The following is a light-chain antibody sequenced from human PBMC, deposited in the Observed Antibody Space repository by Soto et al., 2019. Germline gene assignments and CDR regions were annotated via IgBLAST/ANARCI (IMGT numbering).Light chain of an antibody. Sequence: DIQLTQSPSFLSASLGDRVTITCRASQGISSYLAWYQQKPRKAPKLLIYVASTLQSGVPSRFSGSGSGTEFTLTISSLQPEDFATYYCQQFNYFWAFGQGTKVDIK. CDR1: QGISSY. V-gene: IGKV1-9*01. J-gene: IGKJ1*01. CDR2: VAS. CDR3: QQFNYFWA.